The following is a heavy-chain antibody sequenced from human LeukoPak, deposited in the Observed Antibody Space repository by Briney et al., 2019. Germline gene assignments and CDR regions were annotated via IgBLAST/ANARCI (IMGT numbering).Heavy chain of an antibody. J-gene: IGHJ4*02. V-gene: IGHV4-59*01. CDR2: IYYSGST. CDR1: GGSINSYY. Sequence: SETLSLTCTVSGGSINSYYWSWIRQPPGKGLEWIGYIYYSGSTKYNPALKSRVTISVDTSKNQFSLRLSSVTAADTAVYYRARHPPQYNVRGVHGFDSWGQGTLVIVSS. D-gene: IGHD3-10*02. CDR3: ARHPPQYNVRGVHGFDS.